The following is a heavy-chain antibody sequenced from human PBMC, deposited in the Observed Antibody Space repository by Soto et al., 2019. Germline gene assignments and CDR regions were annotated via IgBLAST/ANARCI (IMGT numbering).Heavy chain of an antibody. CDR3: ARDPGSSGWSPDFFDY. V-gene: IGHV1-18*01. CDR2: ISAYNGYT. Sequence: QVQLVQSGVEMKKPGASVKVSCKASGYTFASYGISWVRHAPGQGLEWMGWISAYNGYTNYAQKFQGRVTVTTEIPTSTVYMELKSLRSDDTAVYYCARDPGSSGWSPDFFDYWGQGTLVTVSS. J-gene: IGHJ4*02. CDR1: GYTFASYG. D-gene: IGHD6-19*01.